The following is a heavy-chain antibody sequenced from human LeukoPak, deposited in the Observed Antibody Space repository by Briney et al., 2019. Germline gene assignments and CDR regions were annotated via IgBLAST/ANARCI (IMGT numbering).Heavy chain of an antibody. J-gene: IGHJ4*02. V-gene: IGHV4-38-2*01. CDR1: GYSISSGYY. Sequence: SETLSLTCAVSGYSISSGYYWGWIRQPPGKGLEWIGSIYHSGSTYYNSSLESRVTISVDTSKNQFSLKLSSVTAADTAVYFCARCGSGNYFDYWGQGTLVTVSS. D-gene: IGHD3-10*01. CDR2: IYHSGST. CDR3: ARCGSGNYFDY.